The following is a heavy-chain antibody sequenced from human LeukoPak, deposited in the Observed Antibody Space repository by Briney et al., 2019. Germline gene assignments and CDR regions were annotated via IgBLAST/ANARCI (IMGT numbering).Heavy chain of an antibody. CDR1: GGTFSSYA. Sequence: SVKVSCKASGGTFSSYAISWVRQAPGQGLEWMGGIIPIFGTANYAQKFQGRVTITADKSTSTAYMELSSLRSEDTAVYYCARAYMGHCSCTSCPPRRFAFDIWGQGTMVTVSS. V-gene: IGHV1-69*06. J-gene: IGHJ3*02. D-gene: IGHD2-2*01. CDR2: IIPIFGTA. CDR3: ARAYMGHCSCTSCPPRRFAFDI.